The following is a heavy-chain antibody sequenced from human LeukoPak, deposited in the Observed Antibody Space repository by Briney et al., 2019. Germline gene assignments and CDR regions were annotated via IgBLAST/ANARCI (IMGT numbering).Heavy chain of an antibody. CDR1: GCTFSSYW. CDR3: ARETFSGWHFDY. Sequence: GGSLRLSCAASGCTFSSYWRHWVRQAPGKGLVWVSRISSDGSSTSYADSVKGRFTIYRDNAKNKLYLQMNSLRAEDTAVYYCARETFSGWHFDYWGQGTLVTVSS. J-gene: IGHJ4*02. CDR2: ISSDGSST. D-gene: IGHD6-19*01. V-gene: IGHV3-74*01.